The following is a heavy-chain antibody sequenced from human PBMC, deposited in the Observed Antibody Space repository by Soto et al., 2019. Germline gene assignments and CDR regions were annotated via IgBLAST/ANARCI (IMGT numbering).Heavy chain of an antibody. D-gene: IGHD2-8*01. Sequence: QGQLVQSGPEAKKPGASVKVSCKASGYTFSRYGISWVRQAPGQGLEWMGWISGYNGDTKYAQKVQGRVPMTQDTSTYTAYMELRSLTSDETAIYYCAKNGQPPYYYYGMDVWGQGTTVTVSS. J-gene: IGHJ6*02. CDR1: GYTFSRYG. V-gene: IGHV1-18*01. CDR3: AKNGQPPYYYYGMDV. CDR2: ISGYNGDT.